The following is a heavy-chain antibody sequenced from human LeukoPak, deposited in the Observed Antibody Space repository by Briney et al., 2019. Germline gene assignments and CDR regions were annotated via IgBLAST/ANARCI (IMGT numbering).Heavy chain of an antibody. CDR1: GYTFTSYD. J-gene: IGHJ4*02. Sequence: ASVKVSCKASGYTFTSYDINWVRQATGQGLEWMGWMNPNSGNTGYAQKFQGRVTMTRSTSISTAYMELSSLRSEDTAVYYCAIYYYDSSGYYYGGDYFDYWGQGTLVTVSS. V-gene: IGHV1-8*01. CDR2: MNPNSGNT. D-gene: IGHD3-22*01. CDR3: AIYYYDSSGYYYGGDYFDY.